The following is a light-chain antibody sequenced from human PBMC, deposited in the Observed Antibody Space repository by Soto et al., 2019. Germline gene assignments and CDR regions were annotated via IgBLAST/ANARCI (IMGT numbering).Light chain of an antibody. CDR2: YDS. V-gene: IGLV3-21*04. CDR1: NIGSKR. CDR3: QVWDSSSDHPGYV. Sequence: SYELTQPPSVSVAPGKTARITCGGNNIGSKRVHWYQQKPGQAPVLVIYYDSDRPSGIPERFSGSNSGNTATLTISRVEAGDEADYYCQVWDSSSDHPGYVFGTGTKLTVL. J-gene: IGLJ1*01.